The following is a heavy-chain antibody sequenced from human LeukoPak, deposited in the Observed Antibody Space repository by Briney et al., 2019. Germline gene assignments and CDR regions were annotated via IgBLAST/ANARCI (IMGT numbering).Heavy chain of an antibody. CDR3: AREQGVPPGYYYYMDV. Sequence: GGSLRLSCAASGFTASSNYMSWVRQAPGKGLEWVSVIYSGGSTYYADSVKGRFTISRDNSKNTLYLQMNSLRAEDTAVYYCAREQGVPPGYYYYMDVWGKGTTVTVSS. CDR2: IYSGGST. CDR1: GFTASSNY. D-gene: IGHD3-10*01. J-gene: IGHJ6*03. V-gene: IGHV3-53*01.